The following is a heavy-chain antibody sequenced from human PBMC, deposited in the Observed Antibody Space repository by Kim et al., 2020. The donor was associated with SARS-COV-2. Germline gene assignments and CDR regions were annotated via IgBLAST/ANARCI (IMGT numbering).Heavy chain of an antibody. V-gene: IGHV3-21*01. J-gene: IGHJ4*02. CDR1: GFTFSSYS. Sequence: GGSLRLSCAASGFTFSSYSMNWVRQAPGKGLEWVSSISSSSSYIYYADSVKGRFTISRDNAKNSLYLQMNSLRAEDTAVYYCAREGDYGDYPGPYYFDYWGQGTLVTVSS. CDR2: ISSSSSYI. D-gene: IGHD4-17*01. CDR3: AREGDYGDYPGPYYFDY.